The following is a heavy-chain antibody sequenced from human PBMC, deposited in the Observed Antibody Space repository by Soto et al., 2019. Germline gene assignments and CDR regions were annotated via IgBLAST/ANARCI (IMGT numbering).Heavy chain of an antibody. V-gene: IGHV4-30-2*01. CDR3: AGGIAARPLGY. D-gene: IGHD6-6*01. CDR1: GGSISSGGYS. Sequence: SETLSLTCAVSGGSISSGGYSWSWIRQPPGKGLEWIGYIYHSGSTYYNPSLKSRVTISVDRSKHQFSLKLSSVTAADTAVYYCAGGIAARPLGYWGQGTLVTVSS. J-gene: IGHJ4*02. CDR2: IYHSGST.